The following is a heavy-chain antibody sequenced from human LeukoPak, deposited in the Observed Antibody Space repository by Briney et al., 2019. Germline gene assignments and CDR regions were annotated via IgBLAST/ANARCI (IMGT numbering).Heavy chain of an antibody. V-gene: IGHV4-59*08. CDR1: GGPISSYN. CDR2: IYYSGST. D-gene: IGHD6-19*01. J-gene: IGHJ4*02. Sequence: KPSETLSLTCTVSGGPISSYNWSWFRQPPGKGREWIGYIYYSGSTNYNPSLKSRVTISVDTSKNQFSLKLSSVTAADTAVYYCARQGYSSGWYPGSFDYWGQGTLVTVSS. CDR3: ARQGYSSGWYPGSFDY.